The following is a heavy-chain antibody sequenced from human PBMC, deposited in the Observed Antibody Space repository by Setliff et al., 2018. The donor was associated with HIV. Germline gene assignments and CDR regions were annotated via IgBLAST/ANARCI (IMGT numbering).Heavy chain of an antibody. Sequence: PSETLSLTCTVSGGSISTYYWSWIRQPPGKGLEWIGSIYFTGSSDNNPSLKSRVTLSVDTSKHPFSLKLRSVTAADTAVYYCARVQMAYAAFDVWGQGTMVTVSS. V-gene: IGHV4-59*01. CDR2: IYFTGSS. CDR1: GGSISTYY. J-gene: IGHJ3*01. D-gene: IGHD4-17*01. CDR3: ARVQMAYAAFDV.